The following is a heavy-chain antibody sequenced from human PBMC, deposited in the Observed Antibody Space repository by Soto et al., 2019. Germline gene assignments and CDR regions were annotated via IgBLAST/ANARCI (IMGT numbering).Heavy chain of an antibody. CDR3: ARYALAFDY. CDR1: GGSISGSSYY. J-gene: IGHJ4*02. V-gene: IGHV4-39*07. D-gene: IGHD3-16*01. Sequence: PSETLSLTCTVSGGSISGSSYYWGWIRQPPGKGLEWIGEINHSGSTNYNPSLKSRVTISVDTSKNQFSLKLSSVTAADTAVYYCARYALAFDYWGQGTLVTVSS. CDR2: INHSGST.